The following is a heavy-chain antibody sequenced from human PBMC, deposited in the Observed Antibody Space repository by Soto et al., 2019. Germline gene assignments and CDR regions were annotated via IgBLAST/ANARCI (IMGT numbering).Heavy chain of an antibody. CDR2: ISWNSGSR. V-gene: IGHV3-9*01. Sequence: GGSLRLSCAASGFTFDDYAMHWVRQAPGKGLEWVSGISWNSGSRGYADSVKGRFTISRDNAKNSLYLQMNSLRAEDTALYYCTKGYDKVVAAARYYYNGMDVWGQGTTVTVSS. CDR1: GFTFDDYA. CDR3: TKGYDKVVAAARYYYNGMDV. D-gene: IGHD2-15*01. J-gene: IGHJ6*02.